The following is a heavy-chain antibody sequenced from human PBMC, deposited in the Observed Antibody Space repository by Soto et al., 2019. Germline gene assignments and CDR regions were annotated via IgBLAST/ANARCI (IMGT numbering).Heavy chain of an antibody. D-gene: IGHD3-3*01. J-gene: IGHJ6*02. V-gene: IGHV1-69*12. Sequence: QVQLAQSGAEVKKPGSSVKVSCKASGGIFGSYAISWVRQAPGQGLEWMGGIIPTFGTGNYAQKFQGRVTITADASTPTAYMELSSLRSEDTAIYYGARDRIGVGTYCYGMDVWGQGTTVTVYS. CDR3: ARDRIGVGTYCYGMDV. CDR1: GGIFGSYA. CDR2: IIPTFGTG.